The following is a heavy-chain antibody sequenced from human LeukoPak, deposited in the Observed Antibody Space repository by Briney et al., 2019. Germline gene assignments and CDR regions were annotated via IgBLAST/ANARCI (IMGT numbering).Heavy chain of an antibody. D-gene: IGHD6-19*01. Sequence: ASVKVSCKASGYTFTIYDINWVRQAPGQGLEWMGWINPHSGGTNYGQKFKGRVTMTRDTYISTAYMEVSRLTSDDTAVYYCARGMYSSGWYGSFDYWGQGTLVTVSS. J-gene: IGHJ4*02. CDR3: ARGMYSSGWYGSFDY. CDR1: GYTFTIYD. CDR2: INPHSGGT. V-gene: IGHV1-2*02.